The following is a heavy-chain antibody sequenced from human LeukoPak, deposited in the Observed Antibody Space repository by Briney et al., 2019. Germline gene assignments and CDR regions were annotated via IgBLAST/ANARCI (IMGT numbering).Heavy chain of an antibody. CDR3: ARDLYKGGSSWPRRFGY. Sequence: SQTLSLTCAISGDSVSSNSAAWNWIRQSPSRGLEWLGRTYYRSKWYNDYAVSVKSRITINPDTSKNQFSLKLSSVTAADTAVYYCARDLYKGGSSWPRRFGYWGQGTLVTVSS. CDR2: TYYRSKWYN. V-gene: IGHV6-1*01. D-gene: IGHD6-13*01. CDR1: GDSVSSNSAA. J-gene: IGHJ4*02.